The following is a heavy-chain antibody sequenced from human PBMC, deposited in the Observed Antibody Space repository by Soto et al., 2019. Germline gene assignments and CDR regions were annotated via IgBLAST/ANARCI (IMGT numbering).Heavy chain of an antibody. CDR1: GLTFSNYW. CDR2: IKFDGSIT. Sequence: GGSLGLSCAASGLTFSNYWVHWVRQTPGKGLVWVSRIKFDGSITNYADSVKGRVTLSRDNAKNTVYLQMDSLRADDTAVYYCARGARNYYYFDYWGQGTLVTVSS. CDR3: ARGARNYYYFDY. D-gene: IGHD1-7*01. V-gene: IGHV3-74*01. J-gene: IGHJ4*02.